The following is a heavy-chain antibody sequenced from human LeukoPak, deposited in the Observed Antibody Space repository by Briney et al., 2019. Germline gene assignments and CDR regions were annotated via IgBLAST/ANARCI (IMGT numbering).Heavy chain of an antibody. J-gene: IGHJ6*02. CDR1: GYTFTSYD. D-gene: IGHD2-2*01. CDR3: AKDIVVVPAAPRNDYYYYGMDV. Sequence: ASVKVSCKASGYTFTSYDINWVRQATGQGLEWMGWMNPNSGNTGYAQKFQGRVTMTRNTSISTAYMELSSLRSEDTAVYYCAKDIVVVPAAPRNDYYYYGMDVWGQGTTVTVSS. CDR2: MNPNSGNT. V-gene: IGHV1-8*01.